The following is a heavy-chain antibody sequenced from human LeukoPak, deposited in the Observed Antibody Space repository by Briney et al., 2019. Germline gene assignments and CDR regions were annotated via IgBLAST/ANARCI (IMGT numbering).Heavy chain of an antibody. Sequence: SSETLSLTCTVSGGSISSSSYYCGWIRKPPGKGLEWNGSIYYSGSTYYNPSLKSRVTISVDKSKNQFSLKLSSVTAADTAVYYCARGYSSGWYYYWGQGTLVTVSS. D-gene: IGHD6-19*01. J-gene: IGHJ4*02. CDR2: IYYSGST. V-gene: IGHV4-39*01. CDR3: ARGYSSGWYYY. CDR1: GGSISSSSYY.